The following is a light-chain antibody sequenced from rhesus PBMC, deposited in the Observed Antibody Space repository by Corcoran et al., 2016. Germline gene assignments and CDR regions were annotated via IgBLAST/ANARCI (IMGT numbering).Light chain of an antibody. CDR1: QSLSNY. CDR3: QQGYSYPSS. Sequence: DIQMTQSPSSLSASVGDRVTITCQASQSLSNYLNWYQQKPGKIPKLLIYRASSLQRGIPSRFSGSGSGTDFTLTISSLQPEDFATYYCQQGYSYPSSFGQGTKVEIK. V-gene: IGKV1S9*01. CDR2: RAS. J-gene: IGKJ2*01.